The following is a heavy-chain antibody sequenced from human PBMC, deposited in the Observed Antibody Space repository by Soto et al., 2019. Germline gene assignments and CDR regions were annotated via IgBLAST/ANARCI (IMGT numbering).Heavy chain of an antibody. CDR2: IIPILGIA. Sequence: QVQLVQSGAEVKKPGSSVKVSCKASGGTFSSYTISWVRQAPGQGLEWMGRIIPILGIANYAQKFQGRVTITADKSTSTAYMELSSLRSEDTAVYYCARGGTTLGIVVVTATPGAYYGMDVWGQGTTVTVSS. CDR3: ARGGTTLGIVVVTATPGAYYGMDV. J-gene: IGHJ6*02. V-gene: IGHV1-69*02. D-gene: IGHD2-21*02. CDR1: GGTFSSYT.